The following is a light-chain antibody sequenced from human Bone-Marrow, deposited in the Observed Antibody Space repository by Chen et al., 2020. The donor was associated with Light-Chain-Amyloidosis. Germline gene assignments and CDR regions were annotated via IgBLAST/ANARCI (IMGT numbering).Light chain of an antibody. J-gene: IGKJ2*01. V-gene: IGKV4-1*01. CDR3: QQYYDTPYT. Sequence: DIVMTQSPDSLAVSLSARATINCKSSQSILYSSNNMNYLAWYQQKPGQPPKLLIYWASTRYSGVPDRFSGSGSGTDFTRTISSLQAEDVATYYCQQYYDTPYTFGQGTELEIK. CDR2: WAS. CDR1: QSILYSSNNMNY.